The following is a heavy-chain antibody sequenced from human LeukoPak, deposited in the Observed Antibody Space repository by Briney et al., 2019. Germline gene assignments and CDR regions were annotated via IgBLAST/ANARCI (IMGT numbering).Heavy chain of an antibody. V-gene: IGHV3-48*03. CDR2: ISSSGSTI. CDR3: AKGKDYYLDY. D-gene: IGHD3-10*01. Sequence: GGSLRLSCAASGLTFSSYAMNWVRQAPEKGLERVSYISSSGSTIYYADSVKGRITTSRDNSKNTLYVQMNSLRAEDTAVYYCAKGKDYYLDYWGQGTLVTVSS. J-gene: IGHJ4*02. CDR1: GLTFSSYA.